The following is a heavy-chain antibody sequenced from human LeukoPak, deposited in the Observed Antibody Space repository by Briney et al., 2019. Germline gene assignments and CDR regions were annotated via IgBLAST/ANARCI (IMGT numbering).Heavy chain of an antibody. J-gene: IGHJ4*02. CDR3: VKDPMTPMTSRFDY. CDR1: GFTFSSYA. V-gene: IGHV3-64D*06. Sequence: GGSLRLSCSASGFTFSSYAMEWVRQVPGKGLEYVSGISSNGGSTYYADSVKGRFTISRDSSKNTLYLQMSSLRAEDTAVYYCVKDPMTPMTSRFDYWGQGTLVTVSS. CDR2: ISSNGGST. D-gene: IGHD4-17*01.